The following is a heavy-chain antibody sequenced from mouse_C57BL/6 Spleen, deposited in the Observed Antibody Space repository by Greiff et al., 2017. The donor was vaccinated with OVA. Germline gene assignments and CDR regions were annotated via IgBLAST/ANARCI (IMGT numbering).Heavy chain of an antibody. J-gene: IGHJ1*03. CDR2: IYPGDGDT. CDR3: ARRTYFDV. Sequence: VKLQESGPELVKPGASVKISCKASGYAFSSSWMNWVKQRPGKGLEWIGRIYPGDGDTNYNGKFKGKATLTADKSSSTAYMQLSSLTSEDSAVYFCARRTYFDVWGTGTTVTVSS. V-gene: IGHV1-82*01. CDR1: GYAFSSSW.